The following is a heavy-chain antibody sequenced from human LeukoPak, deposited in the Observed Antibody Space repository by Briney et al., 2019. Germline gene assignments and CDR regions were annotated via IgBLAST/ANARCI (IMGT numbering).Heavy chain of an antibody. CDR1: GYTFTSYD. V-gene: IGHV1-8*01. Sequence: ASVKVSCKASGYTFTSYDINWVRQATGQGLEWMGWMNPNSGNTGYAQKFQGRVTMTRNTSISTAYMELSSLRSEDTAVYYCARVGGSSWYLAYYYYMDVWGKGTTVTVSS. CDR3: ARVGGSSWYLAYYYYMDV. J-gene: IGHJ6*03. CDR2: MNPNSGNT. D-gene: IGHD6-13*01.